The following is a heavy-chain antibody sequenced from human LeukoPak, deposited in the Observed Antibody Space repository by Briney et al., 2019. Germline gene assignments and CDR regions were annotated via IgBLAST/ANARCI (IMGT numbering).Heavy chain of an antibody. J-gene: IGHJ5*02. CDR1: GGTFSSYT. Sequence: SVKVSCKASGGTFSSYTISWVRQAPGQGLEWMGGIIPIFGTANYAQKFQGRVTITTDESTSTAYMELSSLRSEDTAVYYCASASTGTTGGHWFDPWGQGTLVTVSS. CDR2: IIPIFGTA. CDR3: ASASTGTTGGHWFDP. V-gene: IGHV1-69*05. D-gene: IGHD1-7*01.